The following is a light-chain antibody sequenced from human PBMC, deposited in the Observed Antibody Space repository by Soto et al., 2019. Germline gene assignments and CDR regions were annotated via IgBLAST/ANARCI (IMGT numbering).Light chain of an antibody. V-gene: IGKV3-15*01. CDR3: QQYNNWWT. CDR1: QSVSSS. Sequence: EIVMTQSPATLSVSPGERATLSCRASQSVSSSLAWYQQKPGQAPRLLIYGASTRATGIPARHSGSGSETEFALTSRRLQSEDSAVYYCQQYNNWWTFGQGTKVEIK. CDR2: GAS. J-gene: IGKJ1*01.